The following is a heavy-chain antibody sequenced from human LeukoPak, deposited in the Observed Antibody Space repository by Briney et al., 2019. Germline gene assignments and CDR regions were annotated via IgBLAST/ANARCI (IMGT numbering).Heavy chain of an antibody. CDR1: GFTFSSYS. D-gene: IGHD3-22*01. Sequence: GGSLRLSCAASGFTFSSYSMNWVRQAPGKGLEWDSSISSSSSYIYYADSVRGRFTISRDNAKSSLYLQMNSLRAEDTAVYYCARARYYDSSGYYDYMDVWGKGTTVTVSS. V-gene: IGHV3-21*01. CDR3: ARARYYDSSGYYDYMDV. J-gene: IGHJ6*03. CDR2: ISSSSSYI.